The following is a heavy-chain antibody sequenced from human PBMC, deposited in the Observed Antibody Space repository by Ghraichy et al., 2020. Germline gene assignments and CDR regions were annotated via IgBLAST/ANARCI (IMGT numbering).Heavy chain of an antibody. CDR1: GGSVSSGSYY. CDR3: ARDVRGELFPGWFDP. J-gene: IGHJ5*02. CDR2: IYYSGST. D-gene: IGHD3-10*01. V-gene: IGHV4-61*01. Sequence: GSLRLSCTVSGGSVSSGSYYWSWIRQPPGKGLEWIGYIYYSGSTNYNTSLKSRVTISVDTSKNQFSLKLSSVTAADTAVYYCARDVRGELFPGWFDPWGQGTLVTVSS.